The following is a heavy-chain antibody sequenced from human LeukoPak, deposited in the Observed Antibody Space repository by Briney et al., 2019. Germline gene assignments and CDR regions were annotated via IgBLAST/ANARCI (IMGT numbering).Heavy chain of an antibody. CDR1: GGSISSYY. D-gene: IGHD6-6*01. Sequence: SETLSLACTVSGGSISSYYWSWIRQPPGKGLEWIGYIYYSGSTNYNPSLKSRVTISVDTSKNQFSLKLSSVTAADTAVYYCARVDPDSSSTLEVFDYWGQGTLVTVSS. CDR3: ARVDPDSSSTLEVFDY. V-gene: IGHV4-59*01. CDR2: IYYSGST. J-gene: IGHJ4*02.